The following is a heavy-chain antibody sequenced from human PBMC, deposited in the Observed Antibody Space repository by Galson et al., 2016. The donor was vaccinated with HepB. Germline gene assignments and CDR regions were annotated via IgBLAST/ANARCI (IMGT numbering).Heavy chain of an antibody. J-gene: IGHJ3*01. Sequence: SVKVSCKASGYTFTTYSISWVRQAPGQGLEWMGWISTYNGNTNYAQKLQGRVTMTTDTSTSTAYMELRSLTSDDTAVYYCARTYYYDTSGYYRVFDLWGQGTMVTVSS. CDR2: ISTYNGNT. V-gene: IGHV1-18*01. CDR1: GYTFTTYS. D-gene: IGHD3-22*01. CDR3: ARTYYYDTSGYYRVFDL.